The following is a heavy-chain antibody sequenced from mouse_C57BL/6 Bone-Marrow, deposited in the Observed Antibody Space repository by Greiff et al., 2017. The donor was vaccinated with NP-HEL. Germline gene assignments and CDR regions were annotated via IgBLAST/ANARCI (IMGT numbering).Heavy chain of an antibody. CDR2: ISYDGSN. D-gene: IGHD3-2*02. CDR3: AREGAAQARRYYFDY. V-gene: IGHV3-6*01. Sequence: EVKLVESGPGLVKPSQSLSLTCSVTGYSITSGYYWNWIRQFPGNKLEWMGYISYDGSNNYNPSLKNRISITRDTSKNQFFLKLNSVTTEDTATYYCAREGAAQARRYYFDYWGQGTTLTVSS. CDR1: GYSITSGYY. J-gene: IGHJ2*01.